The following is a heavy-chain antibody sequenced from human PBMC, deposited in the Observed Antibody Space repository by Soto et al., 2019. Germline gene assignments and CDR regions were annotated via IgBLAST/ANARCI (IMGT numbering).Heavy chain of an antibody. CDR3: ARDRSYYGMDV. CDR1: GGSISSSSYY. CDR2: IYYSGST. V-gene: IGHV4-39*02. J-gene: IGHJ6*02. Sequence: SETLSLTSTVSGGSISSSSYYWGWIRQPPGKGLEWIGSIYYSGSTYYNPSLKSRVTISVDTSKNQFSLKLSSVTAADTAVYYCARDRSYYGMDVWGQGTTVTVSS.